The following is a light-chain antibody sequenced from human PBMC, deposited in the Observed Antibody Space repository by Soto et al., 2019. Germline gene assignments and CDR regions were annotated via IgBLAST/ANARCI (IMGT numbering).Light chain of an antibody. CDR2: DVS. J-gene: IGLJ2*01. CDR3: SSYAGSNNYVI. V-gene: IGLV2-8*01. Sequence: QSVLTQPPSASGSPGQSVTISCTGTSNDVGAYNYVSWYQHHPGKAPKLMISDVSHRPSGVPDRFSGPKSCNTASLTVSGLQAEDEADYYCSSYAGSNNYVIFGGGTKLTAL. CDR1: SNDVGAYNY.